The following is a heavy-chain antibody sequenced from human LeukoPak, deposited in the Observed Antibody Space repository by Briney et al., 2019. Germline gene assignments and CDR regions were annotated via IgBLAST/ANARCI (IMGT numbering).Heavy chain of an antibody. J-gene: IGHJ4*02. CDR2: ISWNSGLI. CDR1: GFTFDDYA. Sequence: SLRLSCATSGFTFDDYAMHWVRQAPGKGLEWVSGISWNSGLIGYADSVKGRFTISRDNAKNSLYLQMNSLRAEDTASYYCAKEADYHGELLYYYFDYWGQGTLVTVSS. D-gene: IGHD3-10*01. V-gene: IGHV3-9*01. CDR3: AKEADYHGELLYYYFDY.